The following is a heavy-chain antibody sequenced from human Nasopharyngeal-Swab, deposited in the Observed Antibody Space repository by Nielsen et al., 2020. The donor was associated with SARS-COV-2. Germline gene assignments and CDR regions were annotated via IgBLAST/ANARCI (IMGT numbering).Heavy chain of an antibody. Sequence: VRQMPGKGLEWVSYISSSSSTIYYADSVKGRFTISRDNAKNSLYLQMNSLRDEDTAVYYCARDLKGSGSYYNPILDHWGQGTLVTVSS. CDR2: ISSSSSTI. D-gene: IGHD3-10*01. V-gene: IGHV3-48*02. J-gene: IGHJ4*02. CDR3: ARDLKGSGSYYNPILDH.